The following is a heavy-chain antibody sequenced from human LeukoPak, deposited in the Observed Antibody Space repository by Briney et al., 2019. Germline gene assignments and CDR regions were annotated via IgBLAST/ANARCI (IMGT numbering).Heavy chain of an antibody. Sequence: ASVKVSFQASGYTFTSYGISWVRQAPGQGLEWMGWISAYNGNTNYAQKLQGRVTMTTDTSTSTAYMELRSLRSDDTAVYYCARDRYDFWSGQYYFDYWGQGTLVSVSS. D-gene: IGHD3-3*01. CDR1: GYTFTSYG. V-gene: IGHV1-18*01. CDR3: ARDRYDFWSGQYYFDY. CDR2: ISAYNGNT. J-gene: IGHJ4*02.